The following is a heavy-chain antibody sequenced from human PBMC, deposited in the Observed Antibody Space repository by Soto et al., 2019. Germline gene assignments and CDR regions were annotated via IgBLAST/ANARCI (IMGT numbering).Heavy chain of an antibody. D-gene: IGHD4-4*01. V-gene: IGHV3-23*01. CDR1: EFTFSNYA. CDR3: AKTLLIKTITVTDFDY. CDR2: ISDNGGTT. Sequence: PGGSLRLSCAASEFTFSNYAMSWVRQAPGKGLEWVSSISDNGGTTYYADSVNGLFTISRDNSKNTLYLQMNSLRAEDTAVYYCAKTLLIKTITVTDFDYWGQGTLVTVSS. J-gene: IGHJ4*02.